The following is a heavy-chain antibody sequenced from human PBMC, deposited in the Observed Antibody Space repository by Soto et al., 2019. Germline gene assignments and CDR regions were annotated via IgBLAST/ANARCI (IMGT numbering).Heavy chain of an antibody. CDR3: ARIAHCSTTSGFFPSRFPVRGYSDSSGRDV. Sequence: QVQLVQSGAAVKKPGASVKVTCKASTYAFTSYGITWVRQAPGQGLEWVGWISAYNGNSNYAQKYEGSVTMTTDTSTSTSYGELSSLRADAMAVYYCARIAHCSTTSGFFPSRFPVRGYSDSSGRDVWGQGTMVTVSS. V-gene: IGHV1-18*03. D-gene: IGHD2-2*01. CDR1: TYAFTSYG. J-gene: IGHJ6*02. CDR2: ISAYNGNS.